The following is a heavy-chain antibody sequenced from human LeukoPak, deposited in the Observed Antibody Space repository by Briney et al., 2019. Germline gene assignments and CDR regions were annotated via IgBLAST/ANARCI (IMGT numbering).Heavy chain of an antibody. Sequence: GRSLRLPCAASGFTFSSYEMIWVRQAPGKGLEWTSYISSSGGTTYYADSVKGRFTISRDNAKNSLYLQMNSLRAEDTAVYYCAKRGASTSIWLDWGQGTLVTVSS. CDR3: AKRGASTSIWLD. D-gene: IGHD3-22*01. J-gene: IGHJ4*02. V-gene: IGHV3-48*03. CDR1: GFTFSSYE. CDR2: ISSSGGTT.